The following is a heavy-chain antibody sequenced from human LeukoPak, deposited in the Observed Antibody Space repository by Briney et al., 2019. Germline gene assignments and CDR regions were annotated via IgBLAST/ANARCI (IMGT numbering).Heavy chain of an antibody. J-gene: IGHJ4*02. Sequence: PGGSLRLSCAASGFTFDDYAMHWVRQAPGKGLEWVSGISWNSGSIGYADSVKGRFTISRDNAKNSLYLQMNSLRAEDTALYYCAKAPSQYYDFWSGYYSGFDYWGQGTLVTVSS. CDR3: AKAPSQYYDFWSGYYSGFDY. CDR2: ISWNSGSI. CDR1: GFTFDDYA. D-gene: IGHD3-3*01. V-gene: IGHV3-9*01.